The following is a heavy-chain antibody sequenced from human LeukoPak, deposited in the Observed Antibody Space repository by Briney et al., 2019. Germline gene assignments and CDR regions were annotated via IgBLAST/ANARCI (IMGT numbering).Heavy chain of an antibody. V-gene: IGHV4-39*01. Sequence: PSETLSLTCTVSGGSISSSAYYWGWIRQPPGRGLEWIGGISYSGTTYYNPSLKSRVTISVDTSNNQFSLKMSSVIAADTAVYYCARLGDVDSLDYWGQGTLVTVSS. D-gene: IGHD3-3*01. CDR2: ISYSGTT. CDR3: ARLGDVDSLDY. CDR1: GGSISSSAYY. J-gene: IGHJ4*02.